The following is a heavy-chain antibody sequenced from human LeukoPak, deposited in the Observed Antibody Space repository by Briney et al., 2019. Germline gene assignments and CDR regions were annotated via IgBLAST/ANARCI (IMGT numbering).Heavy chain of an antibody. CDR3: ARGGSYGGKMIY. D-gene: IGHD4-23*01. Sequence: GGSLRLSCSASGFTLSSYWMSWVRQAPGKGLEWVANIKEDGSEKYYVDSVRGRFTISRDNAKDSLYLQMNSLRAEDTAVYYCARGGSYGGKMIYWGQGTLVTVSS. CDR2: IKEDGSEK. CDR1: GFTLSSYW. J-gene: IGHJ4*02. V-gene: IGHV3-7*01.